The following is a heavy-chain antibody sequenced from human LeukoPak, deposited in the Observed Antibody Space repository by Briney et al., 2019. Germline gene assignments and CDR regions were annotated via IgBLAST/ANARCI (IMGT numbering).Heavy chain of an antibody. J-gene: IGHJ6*03. Sequence: PGGSLRLSCAASGFTFSSYWMSWVRQAPGKGLEWVANIKQDGSEKYYVDSVKGRFTISRDNAKNSLYLQLNSLRAEDTAVYYCARTLYNTGSYYMDVWGKGTTVTVSS. V-gene: IGHV3-7*01. CDR1: GFTFSSYW. CDR2: IKQDGSEK. CDR3: ARTLYNTGSYYMDV. D-gene: IGHD5-24*01.